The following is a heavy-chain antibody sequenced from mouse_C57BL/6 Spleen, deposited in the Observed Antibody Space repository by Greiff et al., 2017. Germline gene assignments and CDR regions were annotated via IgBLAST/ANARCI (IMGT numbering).Heavy chain of an antibody. CDR1: GFTFSNYW. J-gene: IGHJ3*01. CDR2: IRLKSDNYAT. Sequence: EVKLVESGGGLVQPGGSMKLSCVASGFTFSNYWMNWVRQSPEKGLEWVAQIRLKSDNYATHYAESVKGRFTISRDDSNSSVYLQMNNLRAEDTGIYYCSLGDWFAYWGQGTLVTVSA. V-gene: IGHV6-3*01. CDR3: SLGDWFAY.